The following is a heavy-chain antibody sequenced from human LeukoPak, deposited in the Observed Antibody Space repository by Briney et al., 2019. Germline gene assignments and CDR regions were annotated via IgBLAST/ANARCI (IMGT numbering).Heavy chain of an antibody. CDR1: GYTFTGYY. D-gene: IGHD6-6*01. Sequence: GASVTVSCKASGYTFTGYYMHWVRQAPGQGLEWMGWINPNSGGTNYAQKFQGRVTMTRDTSISTAYMELSRLRSDDTAVYYCARDRRGGSSSLVDYWGQGTLVTVSS. J-gene: IGHJ4*02. CDR3: ARDRRGGSSSLVDY. V-gene: IGHV1-2*02. CDR2: INPNSGGT.